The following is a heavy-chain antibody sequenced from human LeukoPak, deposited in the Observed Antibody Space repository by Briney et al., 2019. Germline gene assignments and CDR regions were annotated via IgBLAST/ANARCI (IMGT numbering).Heavy chain of an antibody. CDR1: GFSLSTSGVG. CDR3: AHRRHNVYDSSGYHDY. Sequence: SGPTLVNPTQTLTLTCTFSGFSLSTSGVGVGWIRQPPGKALEWLALIYWDDDKRYSPSLKSRLTITKDTSKNQVVLTMTNMDPVETATYYCAHRRHNVYDSSGYHDYWGQGTLVTVSS. D-gene: IGHD3-22*01. CDR2: IYWDDDK. J-gene: IGHJ4*02. V-gene: IGHV2-5*02.